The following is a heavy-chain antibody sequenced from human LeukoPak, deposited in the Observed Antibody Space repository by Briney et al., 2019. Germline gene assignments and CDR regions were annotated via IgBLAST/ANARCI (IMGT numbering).Heavy chain of an antibody. V-gene: IGHV3-64D*09. CDR1: GYTFTGYY. J-gene: IGHJ4*02. D-gene: IGHD3-22*01. CDR3: VKGHDSIGYYLSYFDY. CDR2: ISSNGGTT. Sequence: AASVTVSCKASGYTFTGYYMHWVRQAPGKGLEYVSTISSNGGTTYYADSVKGRFTISRDNSKNTLYLQMSSLRAEDTAVYYCVKGHDSIGYYLSYFDYWGQGALVTVSS.